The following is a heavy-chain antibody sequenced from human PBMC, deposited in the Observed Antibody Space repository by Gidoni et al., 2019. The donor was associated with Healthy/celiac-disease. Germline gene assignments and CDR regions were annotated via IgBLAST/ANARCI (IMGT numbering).Heavy chain of an antibody. CDR1: GGTFSSYT. CDR3: ATMKLGPVDFDY. Sequence: EVKKPGSSVKVSCKASGGTFSSYTISWVRQAPGQGLEWMGRIIPILGIANYAQKFQGRVTITADKSTSTAYMELSSLRSEDTAVYYCATMKLGPVDFDYWGQGTLVTVSS. J-gene: IGHJ4*02. D-gene: IGHD7-27*01. V-gene: IGHV1-69*02. CDR2: IIPILGIA.